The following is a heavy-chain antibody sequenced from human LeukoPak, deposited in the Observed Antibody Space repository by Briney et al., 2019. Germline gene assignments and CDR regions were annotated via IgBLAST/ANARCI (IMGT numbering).Heavy chain of an antibody. Sequence: ASVKVSCKASGYTFTSYDINWVRQATGQGLEWMGWMNPNSGNTGYAQKFQGRVTMTRNTSISTAYMELSSLRSEDTAVYYCARDIAVATSGVNWFDPWGQGTLVTVSS. CDR3: ARDIAVATSGVNWFDP. CDR1: GYTFTSYD. J-gene: IGHJ5*02. V-gene: IGHV1-8*01. CDR2: MNPNSGNT. D-gene: IGHD6-19*01.